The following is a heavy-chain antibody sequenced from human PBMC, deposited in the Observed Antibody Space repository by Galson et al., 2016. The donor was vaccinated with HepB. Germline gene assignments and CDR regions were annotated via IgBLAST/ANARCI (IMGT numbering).Heavy chain of an antibody. V-gene: IGHV3-30*18. D-gene: IGHD2-2*01. CDR3: AKDGRIYCSIAGCHDHFHY. CDR2: ISYDGSNK. Sequence: SLRLSCAASGFTLSSYGMHWVRQAPGKGLEWVAFISYDGSNKKYADSVKGRFTISRDNSKKTLYLQMNSLRAEDTAVYYCAKDGRIYCSIAGCHDHFHYWGQGTLVTVSS. J-gene: IGHJ4*02. CDR1: GFTLSSYG.